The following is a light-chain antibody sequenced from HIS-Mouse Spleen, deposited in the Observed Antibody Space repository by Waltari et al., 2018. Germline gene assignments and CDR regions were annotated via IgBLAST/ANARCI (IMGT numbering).Light chain of an antibody. Sequence: QSALTQPASVSGSPGQSITISCTGPSSDVVSYNLASWSQQHPGKAPKLMIYEGSKRPSGVSNRFSGSKSGNTASLTISGLQAEDEADYYCCSYAGSSTLVFGGGTKLTVL. CDR2: EGS. CDR1: SSDVVSYNL. V-gene: IGLV2-23*01. CDR3: CSYAGSSTLV. J-gene: IGLJ2*01.